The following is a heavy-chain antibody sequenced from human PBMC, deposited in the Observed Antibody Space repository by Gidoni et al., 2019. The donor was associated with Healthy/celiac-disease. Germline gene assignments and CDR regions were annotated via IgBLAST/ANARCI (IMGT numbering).Heavy chain of an antibody. Sequence: QVQLQQWGAGLLKPSETLSLTCAVYGGSFVGYYWRGIRQPPGKGLEWIGEINHSGSTNYNPSLKSRVTISVDTSKNQCSLKLSSVTAADTAVYYCARGYYYYDSSGYFFDYWGQGTLVTVSS. CDR1: GGSFVGYY. J-gene: IGHJ4*02. V-gene: IGHV4-34*01. CDR3: ARGYYYYDSSGYFFDY. CDR2: INHSGST. D-gene: IGHD3-22*01.